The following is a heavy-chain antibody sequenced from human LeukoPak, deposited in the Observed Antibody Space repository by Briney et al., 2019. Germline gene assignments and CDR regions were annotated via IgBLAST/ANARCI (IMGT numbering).Heavy chain of an antibody. V-gene: IGHV4-61*01. CDR1: GGSLSSGSYY. CDR2: TNHTGST. D-gene: IGHD3-9*01. J-gene: IGHJ4*02. Sequence: PSETLSLTCTVSGGSLSSGSYYWSWIRHPPGKGLEWIGHTNHTGSTNYNPSLKSRVTISLDTSKNQFSLMLTSVSAADTAVYYCARDVRTINVLTGYYRPYYFDYWGQGTLVTVSS. CDR3: ARDVRTINVLTGYYRPYYFDY.